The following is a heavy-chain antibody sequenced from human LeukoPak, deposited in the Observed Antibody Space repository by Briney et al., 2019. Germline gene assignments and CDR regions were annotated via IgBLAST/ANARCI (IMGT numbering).Heavy chain of an antibody. CDR1: GGSISSYY. V-gene: IGHV4-59*01. D-gene: IGHD3-10*01. CDR2: IYYSGST. J-gene: IGHJ3*02. Sequence: SETLSLTCTVYGGSISSYYWSWIRQPPGKGLEWIGYIYYSGSTNYNPSLKSRVTISVDTSKNQFSLKLSSVTAADTAVYYCARASNFYYGSGSYFTRSHAFDIWGQGTMVTVSS. CDR3: ARASNFYYGSGSYFTRSHAFDI.